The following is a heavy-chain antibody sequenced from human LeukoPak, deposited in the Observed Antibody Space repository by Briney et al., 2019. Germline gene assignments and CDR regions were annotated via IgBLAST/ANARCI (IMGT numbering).Heavy chain of an antibody. D-gene: IGHD1-26*01. CDR2: INPTGTST. CDR3: ARDNSVGEIAWWFDP. CDR1: GYTFTGYY. Sequence: ASVKVSCKASGYTFTGYYMHWVRQAPGQGLEWVGLINPTGTSTTYAQKFQGRVTMTRDMSTTTDYMELSSLRSEDTAVYYCARDNSVGEIAWWFDPWGQGTLVTVSS. J-gene: IGHJ5*02. V-gene: IGHV1-46*01.